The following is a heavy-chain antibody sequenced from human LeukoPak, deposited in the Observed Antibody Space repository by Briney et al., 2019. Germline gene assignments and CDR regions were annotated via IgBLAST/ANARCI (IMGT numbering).Heavy chain of an antibody. Sequence: ASVKVSCKASGYTFTSYYMHWVRQAPGQGLEWMGIINPSGGSTNYAQKFQGRVTMTRDTSTSTVYMELRSLRSEDTAVYYCARGRIVPAGAYYYYGMDVWGKGTTVTVSS. D-gene: IGHD2-2*01. CDR1: GYTFTSYY. CDR3: ARGRIVPAGAYYYYGMDV. CDR2: INPSGGST. J-gene: IGHJ6*04. V-gene: IGHV1-46*01.